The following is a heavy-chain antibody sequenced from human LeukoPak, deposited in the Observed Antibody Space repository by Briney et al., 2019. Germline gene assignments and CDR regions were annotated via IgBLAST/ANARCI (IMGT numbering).Heavy chain of an antibody. Sequence: GGSLRLSCAASGFTFSTYVLHWVRQAPGKGLDYVSAISGNGGSTFCADSVKGRFTISRDNSKNMLFLQMGSLRAEDTAVYYCARAPIIAVAGSLDYWGQGTLVTVSS. CDR1: GFTFSTYV. J-gene: IGHJ4*02. V-gene: IGHV3-64*02. D-gene: IGHD6-19*01. CDR3: ARAPIIAVAGSLDY. CDR2: ISGNGGST.